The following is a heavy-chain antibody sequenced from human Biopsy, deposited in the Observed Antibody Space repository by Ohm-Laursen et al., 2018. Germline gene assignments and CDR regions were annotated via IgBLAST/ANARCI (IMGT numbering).Heavy chain of an antibody. V-gene: IGHV4-61*01. CDR2: IYNTERT. CDR3: AIDRVPRRGVMPVYYYGMDV. Sequence: TLSLTCSVPGGSVSSSNYYWNWIRQTPGKGLEWIGFIYNTERTNYNPSLKSRVTISLDTSKNQFSLELSSVIPSDTAVYYCAIDRVPRRGVMPVYYYGMDVWGQGSTVTVSS. J-gene: IGHJ6*02. CDR1: GGSVSSSNYY. D-gene: IGHD2-21*01.